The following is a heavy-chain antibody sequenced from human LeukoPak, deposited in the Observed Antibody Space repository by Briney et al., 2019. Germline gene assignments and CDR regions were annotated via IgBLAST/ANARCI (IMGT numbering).Heavy chain of an antibody. J-gene: IGHJ5*02. V-gene: IGHV1-69*13. CDR2: IIPIFGTA. Sequence: SVKVSCKASGGTFSSYAISWVRQAPGQGLEWMGGIIPIFGTANYAQKFQGRVTITADESTSTAYMELSSLRSEDTAVYYCARLSYSGSYFASGNWFDPWGQGTLVTVSS. CDR3: ARLSYSGSYFASGNWFDP. CDR1: GGTFSSYA. D-gene: IGHD1-26*01.